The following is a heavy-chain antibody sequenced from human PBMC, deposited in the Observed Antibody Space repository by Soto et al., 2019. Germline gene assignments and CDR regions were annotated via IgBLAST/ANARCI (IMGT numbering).Heavy chain of an antibody. CDR3: AKPVGEGIWSGYYPFDY. CDR2: ISYDGSNK. J-gene: IGHJ4*02. V-gene: IGHV3-30*18. D-gene: IGHD3-3*01. Sequence: GGSLILSCAASGFTFSSYGMHWVRQAPGKGLEWVAVISYDGSNKYYADSVKGRFTISRDNSKNTLYPQMNSLRAEDTAVYYCAKPVGEGIWSGYYPFDYWGQGTLVTVSS. CDR1: GFTFSSYG.